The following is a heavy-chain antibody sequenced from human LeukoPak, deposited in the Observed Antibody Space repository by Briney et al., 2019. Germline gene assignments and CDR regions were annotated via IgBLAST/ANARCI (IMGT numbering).Heavy chain of an antibody. J-gene: IGHJ4*02. CDR1: GASISSGDYY. D-gene: IGHD4-17*01. CDR3: ARTDSDYGALPDY. Sequence: SETLSLTCTVSGASISSGDYYWSWIRQPPGKGLECIGHIYYSGSTYYNPSLMSRVTISVDTSKNQFSLKLSSVTAADTAVYYCARTDSDYGALPDYWGQGTLVTVSS. CDR2: IYYSGST. V-gene: IGHV4-30-4*01.